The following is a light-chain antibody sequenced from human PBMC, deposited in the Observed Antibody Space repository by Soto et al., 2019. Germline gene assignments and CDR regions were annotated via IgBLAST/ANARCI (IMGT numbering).Light chain of an antibody. CDR1: SSDVGGYNY. J-gene: IGLJ1*01. CDR3: SSYTISSTPYV. Sequence: QSALTQPASVSGSPGQSITISCTGTSSDVGGYNYVSWYQQYPGKAPKLMIYEVSNRPSGVSNRFSGSKSGNTASLTISGLQAEDEADYYCSSYTISSTPYVFGNGTKVTVL. CDR2: EVS. V-gene: IGLV2-14*01.